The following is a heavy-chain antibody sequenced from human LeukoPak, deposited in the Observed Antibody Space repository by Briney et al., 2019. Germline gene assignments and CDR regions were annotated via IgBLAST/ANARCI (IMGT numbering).Heavy chain of an antibody. CDR2: ISGSGGST. CDR1: GFTFSSYA. Sequence: GGSLRLSCAASGFTFSSYAMSWVRQAPGKGLEWVSAISGSGGSTYYADSVKGRFTISRDNSKNTLYLQMNILRAEDTAVYFCAKDLDGDTAMTTDYWGQGTLVTVSS. CDR3: AKDLDGDTAMTTDY. V-gene: IGHV3-23*01. D-gene: IGHD5-18*01. J-gene: IGHJ4*02.